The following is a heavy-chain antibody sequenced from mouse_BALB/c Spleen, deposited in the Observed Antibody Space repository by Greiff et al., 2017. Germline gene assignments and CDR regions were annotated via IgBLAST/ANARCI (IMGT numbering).Heavy chain of an antibody. CDR2: IRLKSNNYAT. CDR3: TRGGNFYYYAMDY. CDR1: GFTFSNYW. D-gene: IGHD2-1*01. J-gene: IGHJ4*01. V-gene: IGHV6-6*02. Sequence: EVKVEESGGGLVQPGGSMKLSCVASGFTFSNYWMNWVRQSPEKGLEWVAEIRLKSNNYATHYAESVKGRFTISRDDSKSSVYLQMNNLRAEDTGIYYCTRGGNFYYYAMDYWGQGTSVTVSS.